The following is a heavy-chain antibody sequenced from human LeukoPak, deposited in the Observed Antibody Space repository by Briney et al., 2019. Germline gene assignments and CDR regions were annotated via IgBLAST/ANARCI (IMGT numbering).Heavy chain of an antibody. CDR3: ARVPRDAYNLNYDYYYYMDV. D-gene: IGHD1-20*01. CDR1: GFTFSSYW. Sequence: PGGSLRLSCAASGFTFSSYWMSWVRQAPGKGLEWVANIKQDGSEKYYVDSVKGRFTISRDNAKNSLYLQMNSLRAEDTAVYYCARVPRDAYNLNYDYYYYMDVWGKGTTVTVSS. J-gene: IGHJ6*03. V-gene: IGHV3-7*01. CDR2: IKQDGSEK.